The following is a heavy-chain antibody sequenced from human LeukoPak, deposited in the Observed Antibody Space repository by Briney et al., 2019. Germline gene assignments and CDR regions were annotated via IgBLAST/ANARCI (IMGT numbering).Heavy chain of an antibody. V-gene: IGHV3-64*01. J-gene: IGHJ3*02. CDR3: ARGYGLDSDWHDVFDI. Sequence: GGPLRLSCAASGFTFSNYAIHCVREAPGKALEYVSSISNDGSRTSYAHSVKGRFTVSRDNPQNTLYLQMGGLRVEDMAVYYCARGYGLDSDWHDVFDIWGQGTMVTVSS. CDR2: ISNDGSRT. D-gene: IGHD6-19*01. CDR1: GFTFSNYA.